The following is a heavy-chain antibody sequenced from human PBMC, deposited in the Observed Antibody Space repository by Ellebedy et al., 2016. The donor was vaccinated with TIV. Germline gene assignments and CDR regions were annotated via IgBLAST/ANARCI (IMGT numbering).Heavy chain of an antibody. Sequence: GGSLRLSXKGSGYSFIHFWITWVRQMPGKGLEWMGRIDPSDSYNKYRTYSPSFQGHVTISVDKSISTAYLQWSSLKASDTAMYYCARHELGSNAAFDSWGQGTVVTVSP. CDR3: ARHELGSNAAFDS. CDR1: GYSFIHFW. CDR2: IDPSDSYN. D-gene: IGHD6-13*01. V-gene: IGHV5-10-1*01. J-gene: IGHJ4*02.